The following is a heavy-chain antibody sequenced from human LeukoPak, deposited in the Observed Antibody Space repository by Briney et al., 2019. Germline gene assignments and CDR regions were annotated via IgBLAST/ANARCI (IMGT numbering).Heavy chain of an antibody. Sequence: GGSLRLSCAASGFTFSSYAMHWVRQAPGKGLEWVAVISYDGSNKYYADSVKGRFTISRDNSKDTLYLQVNSLRAEDTAVYYCAREFIMFIDYWGQGTLVTVSS. V-gene: IGHV3-30-3*01. CDR3: AREFIMFIDY. CDR2: ISYDGSNK. J-gene: IGHJ4*02. CDR1: GFTFSSYA. D-gene: IGHD3-10*02.